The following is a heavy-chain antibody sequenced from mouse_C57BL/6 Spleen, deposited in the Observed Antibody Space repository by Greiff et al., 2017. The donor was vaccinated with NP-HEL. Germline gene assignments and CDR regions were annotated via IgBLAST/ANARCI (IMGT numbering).Heavy chain of an antibody. CDR2: ISDGGSYT. J-gene: IGHJ4*01. Sequence: EVQRVESGGGLVKPGGSLKLSCAASGFTFSSYAMSWVRQTPEKRLEWVATISDGGSYTYYPDNVKGRFTISRDNAKNNLYLQMSHLKSEDTAMYYCAREGRISLMDYWGQGTSVTVSS. V-gene: IGHV5-4*01. CDR1: GFTFSSYA. CDR3: AREGRISLMDY.